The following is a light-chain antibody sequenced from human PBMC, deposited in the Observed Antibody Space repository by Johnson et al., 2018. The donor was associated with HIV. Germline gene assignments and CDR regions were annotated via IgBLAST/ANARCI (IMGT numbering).Light chain of an antibody. V-gene: IGLV1-51*02. Sequence: QSVLTQPPSVSAAQGQKVTISCSGGGSNIEVNSVSWYQQLPGTAPRVLIYENNKRPSGIPDRFSGSKSGTSATLGIAGLQTGDEADYYCGTWDKSLNTGAVFGTGTKVTVL. J-gene: IGLJ1*01. CDR1: GSNIEVNS. CDR2: ENN. CDR3: GTWDKSLNTGAV.